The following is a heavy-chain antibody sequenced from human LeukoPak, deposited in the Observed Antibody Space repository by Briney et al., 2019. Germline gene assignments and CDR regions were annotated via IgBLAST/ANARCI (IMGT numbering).Heavy chain of an antibody. CDR2: MDPNSGNT. J-gene: IGHJ4*02. CDR3: ARRSLPNPNFWSGYYPFDY. Sequence: GASVKVSCKASGCTFTSYDINWVRQATGHGLEWMGWMDPNSGNTGYAQKFQGRVTITRTPSISTAYMELSSLRSEDTVVYYCARRSLPNPNFWSGYYPFDYWGQGTLVTVSS. D-gene: IGHD3-3*01. CDR1: GCTFTSYD. V-gene: IGHV1-8*01.